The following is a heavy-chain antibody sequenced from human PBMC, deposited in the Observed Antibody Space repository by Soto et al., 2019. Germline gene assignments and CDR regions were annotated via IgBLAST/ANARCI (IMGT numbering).Heavy chain of an antibody. CDR2: ISAYNGNT. CDR1: GYTFTSYG. D-gene: IGHD2-2*02. V-gene: IGHV1-18*04. Sequence: ASLQVSCKASGYTFTSYGISWVRRAPGQGLEWMGWISAYNGNTNYAQKLQGGVTMTTDTSTSTAYMELRSLRSDDTAVYYCARSDIVVVPAARPMDVWGQGTTVTVSS. J-gene: IGHJ6*02. CDR3: ARSDIVVVPAARPMDV.